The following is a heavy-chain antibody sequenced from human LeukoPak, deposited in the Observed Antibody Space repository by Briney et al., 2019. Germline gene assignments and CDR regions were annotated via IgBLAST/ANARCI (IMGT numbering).Heavy chain of an antibody. J-gene: IGHJ1*01. D-gene: IGHD3-16*01. CDR1: GYTFTNYY. Sequence: ASVKVSCKASGYTFTNYYMHWGRQAPGQGLEWMGWINPNSGGTKSAQKFQGRVIMTRDTSISTAYMELRSLSSDDTAVYYCARGRQLHLGELFPFAEFFQPWGQGTLVTVFS. V-gene: IGHV1-2*02. CDR2: INPNSGGT. CDR3: ARGRQLHLGELFPFAEFFQP.